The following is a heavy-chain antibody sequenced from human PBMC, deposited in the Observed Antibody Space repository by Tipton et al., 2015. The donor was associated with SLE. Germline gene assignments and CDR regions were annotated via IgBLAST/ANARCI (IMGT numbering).Heavy chain of an antibody. CDR1: GDSISSSTYY. Sequence: TLSLTCTVSGDSISSSTYYWGWIRQPPGKGLEWIGTIYYSGTTHYNPSLKSRVSISADTSRNQFSLKLTSVTAADTAKYYCARGAGRLRYFQHWGQVTLVTVSS. CDR2: IYYSGTT. D-gene: IGHD1-26*01. V-gene: IGHV4-39*01. J-gene: IGHJ1*01. CDR3: ARGAGRLRYFQH.